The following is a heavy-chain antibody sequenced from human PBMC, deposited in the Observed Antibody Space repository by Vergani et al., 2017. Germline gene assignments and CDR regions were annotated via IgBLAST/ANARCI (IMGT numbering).Heavy chain of an antibody. CDR2: ISWNSGSI. CDR1: GFTFDDYA. Sequence: EVQLVESGGGLVQPGRSLRLSCAASGFTFDDYAMHWVRQAPGKGLELVLGISWNSGSIGYADSVKGRFTISRDNAKNSLYLQMNSLRAEDTALYYCAKAGYCSSARCYTEWYFDLWGRGTLVTVSS. CDR3: AKAGYCSSARCYTEWYFDL. V-gene: IGHV3-9*01. D-gene: IGHD2-2*02. J-gene: IGHJ2*01.